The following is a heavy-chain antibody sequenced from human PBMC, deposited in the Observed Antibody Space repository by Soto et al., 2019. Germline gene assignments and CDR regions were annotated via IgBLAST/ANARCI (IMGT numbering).Heavy chain of an antibody. Sequence: QVQLVESGGGVVQPGRSLRLSCAASGFTFSYYGMHWVRQAPGKGLEWVAVIWYDGSNKYYADSVKGRFTISRDNSKNTLYRQMNSLTAESTGVYYCARDLEGPFDYWGQGTLVTVSS. CDR2: IWYDGSNK. J-gene: IGHJ4*02. CDR3: ARDLEGPFDY. CDR1: GFTFSYYG. V-gene: IGHV3-33*01.